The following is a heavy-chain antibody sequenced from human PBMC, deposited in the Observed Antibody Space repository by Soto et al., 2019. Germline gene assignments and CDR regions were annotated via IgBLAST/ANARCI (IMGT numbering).Heavy chain of an antibody. D-gene: IGHD2-15*01. CDR1: GGTFSSYA. CDR3: ARAHPDIVVVVATGAFDI. V-gene: IGHV1-69*01. CDR2: IIPIFGTA. Sequence: QVQLVQSGAEVKKPGSSVKVSCTASGGTFSSYAISWVRQAPGQGLEWMGGIIPIFGTANYAQKFQGRVTITADESTSTAYMELSSLRSEDTAVYYCARAHPDIVVVVATGAFDIWGQGTMVTVSS. J-gene: IGHJ3*02.